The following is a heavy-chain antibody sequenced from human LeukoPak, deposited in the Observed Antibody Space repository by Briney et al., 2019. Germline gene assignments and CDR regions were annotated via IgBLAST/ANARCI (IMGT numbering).Heavy chain of an antibody. CDR1: GYSISSGYY. Sequence: NASETLSLTCTVSGYSISSGYYWGWIRQPPGKGLEWIGTIYYTGNTYYNSSLNSRVTISVDTSKNQFSLKLSSVTAADTAVHYCARDPFYDFWNYYFDYWGQGTLVTVSS. D-gene: IGHD3-3*01. CDR3: ARDPFYDFWNYYFDY. J-gene: IGHJ4*02. V-gene: IGHV4-38-2*02. CDR2: IYYTGNT.